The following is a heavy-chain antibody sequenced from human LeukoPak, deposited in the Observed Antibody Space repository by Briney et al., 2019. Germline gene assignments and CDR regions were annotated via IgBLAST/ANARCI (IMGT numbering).Heavy chain of an antibody. V-gene: IGHV1-8*02. CDR2: MNPNSGNT. Sequence: GASVKVSCKASGYIFTGYYMHWVRQAPGQGLEWMGWMNPNSGNTGYAQKFQGRVTMTRNTSISTAYMELSSLRSEDTAVYYCARGYYYGSGSSNWFDPRGQGTLVTVSS. CDR1: GYIFTGYY. J-gene: IGHJ5*02. CDR3: ARGYYYGSGSSNWFDP. D-gene: IGHD3-10*01.